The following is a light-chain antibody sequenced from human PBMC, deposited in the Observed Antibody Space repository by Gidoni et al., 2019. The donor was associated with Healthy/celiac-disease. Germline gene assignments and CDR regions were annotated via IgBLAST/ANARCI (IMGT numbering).Light chain of an antibody. CDR2: DAS. J-gene: IGKJ4*01. V-gene: IGKV3D-11*01. Sequence: EIVLTQSPATLSLSPGERATLSCWASQGVSSYLAWYQQKPGQAPRLLIYDASNRATGIPARFSGSGPGTDFTLTISSLEPEDFAVYYCQQRSNWPLTFGGXTKVEIK. CDR3: QQRSNWPLT. CDR1: QGVSSY.